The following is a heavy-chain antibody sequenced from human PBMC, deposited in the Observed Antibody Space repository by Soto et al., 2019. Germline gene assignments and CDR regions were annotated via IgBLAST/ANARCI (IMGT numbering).Heavy chain of an antibody. D-gene: IGHD3-22*01. J-gene: IGHJ3*02. CDR1: GFTFDDYA. CDR3: AKDIRVIGAGMTDAFDI. Sequence: EVQLVESGGGLVQPGRSLRLSCAASGFTFDDYAMNWVRQAPGKGLEWVSSISWNSGSIGYAGSVKGRFTISRDNAKDSLYLQMNSLTAEDTALYYCAKDIRVIGAGMTDAFDIWGQGTMVTVSS. V-gene: IGHV3-9*01. CDR2: ISWNSGSI.